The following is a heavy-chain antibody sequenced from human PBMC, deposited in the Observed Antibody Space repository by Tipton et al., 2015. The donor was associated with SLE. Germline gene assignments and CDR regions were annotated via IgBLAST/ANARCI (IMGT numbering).Heavy chain of an antibody. CDR3: ATSLYFDSGGYYHDSYYYYMDV. D-gene: IGHD3-22*01. J-gene: IGHJ6*03. CDR1: GFTFSSYA. CDR2: TYNDDSDT. V-gene: IGHV3-NL1*01. Sequence: SLRLSCAASGFTFSSYAMTWVRQAPGKGLEWVSVTYNDDSDTYYADSVKGRFTISRDNSKNTLYLQMNSLRPEDTAVYYCATSLYFDSGGYYHDSYYYYMDVWGKGTTVTVSS.